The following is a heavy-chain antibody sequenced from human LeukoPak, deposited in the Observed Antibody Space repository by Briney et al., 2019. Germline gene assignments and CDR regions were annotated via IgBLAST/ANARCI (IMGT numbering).Heavy chain of an antibody. J-gene: IGHJ5*01. Sequence: RPSETLSLTCTVSGGSISSRDSYWAWIRQPPGKGLEWIGSIYHNGNRYYYPSLKSRLNISLDTSKNQFSLRLTSVTAADTAVYYCARHGPTGMIVTVASPFDSWGQGTLVTVSS. CDR1: GGSISSRDSY. CDR2: IYHNGNR. D-gene: IGHD2-21*02. V-gene: IGHV4-39*01. CDR3: ARHGPTGMIVTVASPFDS.